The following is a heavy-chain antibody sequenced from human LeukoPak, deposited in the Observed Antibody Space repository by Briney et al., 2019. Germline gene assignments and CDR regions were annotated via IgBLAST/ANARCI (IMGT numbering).Heavy chain of an antibody. CDR1: GFTFSNYA. CDR3: AKSLRARGVPDYMDV. Sequence: PGRSLRLSCAASGFTFSNYAIHWVRQAPGKGLEWVSIISYDGSNKYYADSVKGRFTISGDNSKNTLYLQMNSLRAEDTAVYYCAKSLRARGVPDYMDVWGKGTTVTISS. D-gene: IGHD3-10*01. CDR2: ISYDGSNK. J-gene: IGHJ6*03. V-gene: IGHV3-30*18.